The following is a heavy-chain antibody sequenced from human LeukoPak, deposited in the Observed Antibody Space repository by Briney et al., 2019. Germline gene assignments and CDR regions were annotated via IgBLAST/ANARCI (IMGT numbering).Heavy chain of an antibody. Sequence: ASVKVSCKASGYTFTGYYMHWVRQAPGQGVEWRGWINPNSGGTNYAQKFQGRVTITRDTSISPAYMELSRLRSDDTAVYYCATGSSGYFDYWGQGTLVTVSS. CDR2: INPNSGGT. V-gene: IGHV1-2*02. CDR3: ATGSSGYFDY. CDR1: GYTFTGYY. J-gene: IGHJ4*02. D-gene: IGHD3-22*01.